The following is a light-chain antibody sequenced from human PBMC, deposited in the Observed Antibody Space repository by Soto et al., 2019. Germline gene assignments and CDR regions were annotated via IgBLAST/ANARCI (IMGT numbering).Light chain of an antibody. CDR1: QGIDSS. V-gene: IGKV1-9*01. CDR3: QQLHDYPIP. J-gene: IGKJ5*01. CDR2: AAS. Sequence: ILLTQSPSSLSASVGDRVTITCRASQGIDSSFAWYQEKPGKAPKLLIYAASSLQSGVPSRFSGSGSGTDFTLTISSLQPEDFATYYWQQLHDYPIPFGQGTRLEIK.